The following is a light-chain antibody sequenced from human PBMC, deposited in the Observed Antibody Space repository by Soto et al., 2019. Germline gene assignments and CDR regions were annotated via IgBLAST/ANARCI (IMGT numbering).Light chain of an antibody. CDR2: AAS. Sequence: IVLTQSPGTLSFSPVQRATLSCMASQTVSDYRLAWYQQRPGQPPRLLISAASARAAGVPVRFSGSGSGTDFTLTISRLQPEDFAVYHCQQYGASPITFGQGTRLEIK. J-gene: IGKJ5*01. CDR1: QTVSDYR. V-gene: IGKV3-20*01. CDR3: QQYGASPIT.